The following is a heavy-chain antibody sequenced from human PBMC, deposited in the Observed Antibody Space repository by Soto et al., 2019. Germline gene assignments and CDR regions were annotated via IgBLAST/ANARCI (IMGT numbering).Heavy chain of an antibody. CDR3: ARDNKIVGATDY. J-gene: IGHJ4*02. CDR1: GFTFSSYA. CDR2: ISYDGSNK. D-gene: IGHD1-26*01. Sequence: QVQLVESGGGVVQPGRSLRLSCAASGFTFSSYAMHWVRQAPGKGLEWVAVISYDGSNKYYADSVKGRFTISRDNSKNTLYLQMNSLRAEDTAVYYCARDNKIVGATDYWGQGTLVTVSS. V-gene: IGHV3-30-3*01.